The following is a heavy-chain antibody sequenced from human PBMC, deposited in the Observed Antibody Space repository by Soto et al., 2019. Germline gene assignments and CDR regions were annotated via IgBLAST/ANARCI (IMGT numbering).Heavy chain of an antibody. D-gene: IGHD2-2*01. V-gene: IGHV4-4*02. Sequence: SETLSITCAVYGGSISSNKWWSWVRQPPRKGLEWIGEIYHSGSTNYNPSLKSRVTISLDKSKEQFSLKLTSVTAADSALYYCARDVLFFVFPASLGALYFWGQGSTVTGSS. CDR3: ARDVLFFVFPASLGALYF. J-gene: IGHJ6*02. CDR2: IYHSGST. CDR1: GGSISSNKW.